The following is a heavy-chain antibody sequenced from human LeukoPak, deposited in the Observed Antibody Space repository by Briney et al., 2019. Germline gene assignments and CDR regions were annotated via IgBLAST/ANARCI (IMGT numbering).Heavy chain of an antibody. J-gene: IGHJ2*01. CDR1: GFTVSSYS. CDR3: ARDRRGVRWYFDL. V-gene: IGHV3-48*02. Sequence: RGSLRLSCAASGFTVSSYSMNWVRQAPGKGLEWVSYISSSSPIYYADSVKGRFTISRDNAKNSLYLQMNSLRDEDTAVYYCARDRRGVRWYFDLWGRGTLVTVSS. CDR2: ISSSSPI. D-gene: IGHD3-10*01.